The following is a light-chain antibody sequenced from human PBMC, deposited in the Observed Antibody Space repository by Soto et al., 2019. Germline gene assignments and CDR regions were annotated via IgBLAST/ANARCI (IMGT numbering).Light chain of an antibody. J-gene: IGKJ5*01. CDR3: QQLNSCPQIT. CDR2: AAS. V-gene: IGKV1-39*01. Sequence: DIQITQSPSALSASVGDRVTITCRASQSTSIYLNWYQQKPGKAPKLLIYAASSLQSGVPSRFSGSGSGTDFTLTISSLQPEDFATYYCQQLNSCPQITFGQGTRLEIK. CDR1: QSTSIY.